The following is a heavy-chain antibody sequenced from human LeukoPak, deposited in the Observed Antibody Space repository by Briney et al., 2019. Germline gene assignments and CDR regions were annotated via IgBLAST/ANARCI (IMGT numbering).Heavy chain of an antibody. CDR2: ISSSGSTI. CDR3: AREVAYYGSGSYYGMDY. V-gene: IGHV3-48*03. CDR1: GFTFSSYE. Sequence: GGSLRLSCAASGFTFSSYEMNWVRQAPGKGLEGVSYISSSGSTIYYADSVKGRFTISRDNAKNSLYLQMNSLRAEDTAVYYCAREVAYYGSGSYYGMDYWGQGTLVTVSS. D-gene: IGHD3-10*01. J-gene: IGHJ4*02.